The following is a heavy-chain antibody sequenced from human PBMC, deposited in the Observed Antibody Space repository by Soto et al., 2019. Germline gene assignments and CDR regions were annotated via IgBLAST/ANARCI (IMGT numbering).Heavy chain of an antibody. V-gene: IGHV1-69*12. CDR3: ASGIQRWLRRINNGYSG. J-gene: IGHJ4*02. CDR1: GGTFSTYA. CDR2: IIPMFGTA. D-gene: IGHD5-12*01. Sequence: QVQLVQSGAEVKKPESSVKVSCKAPGGTFSTYAISWVRQAPGQGLGWMGGIIPMFGTANYAQRFQDRVTITADESTNTSYMELSRLRSEDTAVYFCASGIQRWLRRINNGYSGWGQGTLVTVSS.